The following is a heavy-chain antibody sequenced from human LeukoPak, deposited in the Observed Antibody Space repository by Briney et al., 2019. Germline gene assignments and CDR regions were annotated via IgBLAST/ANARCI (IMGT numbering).Heavy chain of an antibody. CDR3: ARDRGIAVAGTPPREPAFDY. D-gene: IGHD6-19*01. CDR2: INPNSGGT. J-gene: IGHJ4*02. Sequence: ASVKVSCKASGYTFTGYYMHWVRQAPGQGLEWMGWINPNSGGTNYAQKFQGRVTMTRDTSISTAYMELSRLRSDDTAVYYCARDRGIAVAGTPPREPAFDYWGQGTLVTVSS. CDR1: GYTFTGYY. V-gene: IGHV1-2*02.